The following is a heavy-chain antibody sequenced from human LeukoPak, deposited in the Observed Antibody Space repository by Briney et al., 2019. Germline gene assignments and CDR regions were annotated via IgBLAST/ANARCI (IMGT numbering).Heavy chain of an antibody. D-gene: IGHD2-2*01. Sequence: SVKVSCKASGFTFTSSAVQWVRQARGQRLEWIGWIVVGSGNTNYAQKFQERVTITRDMSTSTAYMELSSLRSEDTAVYYCAARVVADCSSTSCPDDFLEWLSPRNAFDIWGQGTMVTVSS. CDR2: IVVGSGNT. CDR3: AARVVADCSSTSCPDDFLEWLSPRNAFDI. J-gene: IGHJ3*02. CDR1: GFTFTSSA. V-gene: IGHV1-58*01.